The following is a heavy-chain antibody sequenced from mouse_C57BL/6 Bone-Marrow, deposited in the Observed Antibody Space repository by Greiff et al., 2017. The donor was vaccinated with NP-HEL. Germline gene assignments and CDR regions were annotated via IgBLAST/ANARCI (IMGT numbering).Heavy chain of an antibody. Sequence: VQLQQSGAELARPGASVKLSCKASGYTFTSYGISWVKQRTGQGLEWIGEIYPRSGNTYYNEKFKGKATLTADKSSSTAYMELRSLTSEDSAVYFCARHYDYAYYAMGYWGQGNSVTVSS. D-gene: IGHD2-4*01. CDR3: ARHYDYAYYAMGY. V-gene: IGHV1-81*01. CDR2: IYPRSGNT. CDR1: GYTFTSYG. J-gene: IGHJ4*01.